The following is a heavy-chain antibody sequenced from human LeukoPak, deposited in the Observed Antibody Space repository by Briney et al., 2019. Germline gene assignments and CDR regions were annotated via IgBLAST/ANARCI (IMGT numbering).Heavy chain of an antibody. Sequence: SETLSLTCTVSGGSISSYYWSWIRQPPGKGLEWIGYIYYSGSTNYNPSLKSRVTISVDTSKNQSSLKLSSVTAADTAVYYCARSGWNDVPDYWGQGTLVTVSS. D-gene: IGHD1-1*01. CDR2: IYYSGST. J-gene: IGHJ4*02. V-gene: IGHV4-59*01. CDR3: ARSGWNDVPDY. CDR1: GGSISSYY.